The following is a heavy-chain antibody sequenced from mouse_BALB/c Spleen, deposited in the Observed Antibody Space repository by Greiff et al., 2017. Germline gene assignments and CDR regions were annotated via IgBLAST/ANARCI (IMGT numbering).Heavy chain of an antibody. J-gene: IGHJ3*01. D-gene: IGHD2-14*01. CDR1: GYSFTGYN. V-gene: IGHV1S29*02. CDR3: AKSYYRYLAWFAY. CDR2: IYPYNGGT. Sequence: VQLKESGPELEKPGASVKISCKASGYSFTGYNMNWVKQSNGKSLEWIGYIYPYNGGTGYNQKFKSKATLTVDNSSSTAYMELRSLTSEDSAVYYCAKSYYRYLAWFAYWGQGTLVTVSA.